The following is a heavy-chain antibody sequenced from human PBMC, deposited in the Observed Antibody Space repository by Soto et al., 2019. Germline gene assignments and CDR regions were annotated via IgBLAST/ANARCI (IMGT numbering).Heavy chain of an antibody. J-gene: IGHJ4*02. CDR1: GGSISSGGYY. Sequence: TLSLTCTVSGGSISSGGYYWSWIRRHPGKGLEWIGYIYYSGSTYYNPSLKSRVTISVDTSKNQFSLKLSSVTAAGTAVYYCARGRITIFGVVTTFDYWGQGTLVT. CDR2: IYYSGST. CDR3: ARGRITIFGVVTTFDY. D-gene: IGHD3-3*01. V-gene: IGHV4-31*03.